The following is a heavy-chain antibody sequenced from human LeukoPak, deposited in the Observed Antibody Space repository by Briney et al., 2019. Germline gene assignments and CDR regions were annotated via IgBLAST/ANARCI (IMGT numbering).Heavy chain of an antibody. V-gene: IGHV4-59*01. CDR2: IYYSGST. Sequence: SETLSLTCTVSGGSISSFYSSWIRQPPGQGLEWIGYIYYSGSTNYNPSLKSRVTISVDTSKNQFSLKLSSVTAADTAVYYCARIGRDGYNSSYFDYWGQGTLVTVSS. J-gene: IGHJ4*02. CDR1: GGSISSFY. D-gene: IGHD5-24*01. CDR3: ARIGRDGYNSSYFDY.